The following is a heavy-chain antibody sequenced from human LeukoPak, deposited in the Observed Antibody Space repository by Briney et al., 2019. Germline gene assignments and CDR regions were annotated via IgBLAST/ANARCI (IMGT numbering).Heavy chain of an antibody. CDR2: INHSGST. CDR1: GGSFSGYY. CDR3: ARTADTGRGGRYYYYYYGMDV. Sequence: SETLSLTCAVYGGSFSGYYWSWIRQPPGKGLEWIGEINHSGSTNYNPSLKSRVTISVDTSKNQFSLKLSSVTAADTAVYYCARTADTGRGGRYYYYYYGMDVWGQGTTVTVSS. D-gene: IGHD5-18*01. J-gene: IGHJ6*02. V-gene: IGHV4-34*01.